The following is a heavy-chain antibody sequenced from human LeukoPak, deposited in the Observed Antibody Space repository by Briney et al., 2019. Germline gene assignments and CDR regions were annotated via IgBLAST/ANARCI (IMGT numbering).Heavy chain of an antibody. V-gene: IGHV4-39*07. D-gene: IGHD2-15*01. CDR3: ARGYCSGGSCYSYYYYNYMDV. Sequence: KPSETLSLTCTVSGGSISSSSYYWGWIRQPPGKGLEWIGSIYYSGSTYYNPSLKSRVTISVDTSKNQFSLKLSSVTAAATAVYYCARGYCSGGSCYSYYYYNYMDVWGKGTTVTVSS. CDR2: IYYSGST. J-gene: IGHJ6*03. CDR1: GGSISSSSYY.